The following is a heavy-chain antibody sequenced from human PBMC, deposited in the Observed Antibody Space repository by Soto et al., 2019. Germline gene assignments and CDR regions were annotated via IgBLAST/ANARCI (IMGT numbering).Heavy chain of an antibody. CDR2: IYWDDDK. J-gene: IGHJ3*02. D-gene: IGHD3-22*01. V-gene: IGHV2-5*02. CDR3: AHRLTSPYYYYGSDYPHVFDI. Sequence: QITLKESGPTLVKPAQTLTLTCTFSGFSLSTTGVAVGWIRQPPGKALEWLALIYWDDDKRYSPSLKSRLTITNDTSDNKVVLRITNMDPVDTATYYCAHRLTSPYYYYGSDYPHVFDIWSQGTMVTVSS. CDR1: GFSLSTTGVA.